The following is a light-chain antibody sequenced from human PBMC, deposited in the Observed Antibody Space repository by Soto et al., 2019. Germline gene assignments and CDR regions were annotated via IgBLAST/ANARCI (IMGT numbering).Light chain of an antibody. V-gene: IGLV2-23*02. J-gene: IGLJ1*01. CDR2: EVS. CDR1: SSDVGSYNL. Sequence: QTVLTQPASVFGSPGQSITISCTGTSSDVGSYNLVSWYQQHPGKAPKLMIYEVSKRPSGISNRFSGSKSGNTASLTISGLQAEDEADYYCCPYAGSSTPLIFGTGTKLTVL. CDR3: CPYAGSSTPLI.